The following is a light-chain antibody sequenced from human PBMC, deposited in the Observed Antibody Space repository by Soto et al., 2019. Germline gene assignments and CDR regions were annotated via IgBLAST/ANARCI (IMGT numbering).Light chain of an antibody. Sequence: EIVLTQSPATLSLSPGERATLSCRASQSVSSYLAWYQQKPGQAPRLLIYDASNRATGIPARFSGSGSETDFTLTISSLEPEDFAVYYCQQRSNWPPTIGQGTKLEIK. V-gene: IGKV3-11*01. CDR3: QQRSNWPPT. CDR1: QSVSSY. J-gene: IGKJ2*01. CDR2: DAS.